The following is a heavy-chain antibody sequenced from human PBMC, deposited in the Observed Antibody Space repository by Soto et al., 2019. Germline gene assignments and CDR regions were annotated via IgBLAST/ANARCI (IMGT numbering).Heavy chain of an antibody. V-gene: IGHV1-18*04. CDR3: ARDLKIIKVMVVVPAADLLFDY. CDR1: GYTFTSYG. CDR2: ISAYNGNT. J-gene: IGHJ4*02. D-gene: IGHD2-2*01. Sequence: QVQLVQSGAEVKKPGASVKVSCKASGYTFTSYGISWVRQAPGQGLEWMGWISAYNGNTNYAQKLQGRVTMTTDTSTSKADLELRSLRSDDTAGYYCARDLKIIKVMVVVPAADLLFDYWGQGTLVTVSS.